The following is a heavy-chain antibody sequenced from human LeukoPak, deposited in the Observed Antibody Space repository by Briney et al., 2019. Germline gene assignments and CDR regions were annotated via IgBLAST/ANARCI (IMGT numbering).Heavy chain of an antibody. J-gene: IGHJ4*02. CDR3: ARVVAVAGTNFYFDY. CDR1: GFTVSGNY. CDR2: IYSGGST. V-gene: IGHV3-53*01. D-gene: IGHD6-19*01. Sequence: TGGSLRLSCAVSGFTVSGNYMSWVRQAPGKGLEWVSLIYSGGSTYYADSVKSRFTISRDNSKNTLYLQMNSLRAEDTAVYYCARVVAVAGTNFYFDYWGQGTLVTVSS.